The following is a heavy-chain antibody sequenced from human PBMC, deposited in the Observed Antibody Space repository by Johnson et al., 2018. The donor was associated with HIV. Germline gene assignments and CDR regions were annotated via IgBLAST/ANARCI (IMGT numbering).Heavy chain of an antibody. CDR2: VYSTFGT. CDR3: ARDVAGIYEAFDI. J-gene: IGHJ3*02. V-gene: IGHV3-66*01. CDR1: GFPVTSNF. D-gene: IGHD1-1*01. Sequence: MQLVESGGGLVQPGGSLRLSCTASGFPVTSNFMTWVRQPPGKGLDWVSAVYSTFGTYYADSVRGRFTISRDNSKSTVYLQLNSLRVEDTAMYYCARDVAGIYEAFDIWGQGTMVTVAS.